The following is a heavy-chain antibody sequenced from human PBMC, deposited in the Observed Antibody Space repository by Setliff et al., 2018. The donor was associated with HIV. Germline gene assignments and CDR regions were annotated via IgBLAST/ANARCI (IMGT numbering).Heavy chain of an antibody. J-gene: IGHJ4*02. Sequence: GGSLRLSCAASGFTFSTYAMTWVRQAPGKGLEWVSSISSSGSTIYYADSVKGRFTISRDNAKNSLYLQMNSLRAEDTAMYYCAKGQLPYCTNGVCYAIDYWGQGTLVTVSS. CDR3: AKGQLPYCTNGVCYAIDY. V-gene: IGHV3-21*04. CDR2: ISSSGSTI. D-gene: IGHD2-8*01. CDR1: GFTFSTYA.